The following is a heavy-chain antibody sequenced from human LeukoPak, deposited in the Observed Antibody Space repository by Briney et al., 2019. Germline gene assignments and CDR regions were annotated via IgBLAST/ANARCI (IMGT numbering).Heavy chain of an antibody. D-gene: IGHD3-16*01. CDR3: ARGGMEVSRPLYFDY. Sequence: ASVKVSRKASGGTFSSYAISWVRQAPGQGLEWMGGIIPNFGTANYAQKFQGRVTITTDESTSTAYMELSSLRSEDTAVYYCARGGMEVSRPLYFDYWGQGTLVTVSS. CDR2: IIPNFGTA. V-gene: IGHV1-69*05. CDR1: GGTFSSYA. J-gene: IGHJ4*02.